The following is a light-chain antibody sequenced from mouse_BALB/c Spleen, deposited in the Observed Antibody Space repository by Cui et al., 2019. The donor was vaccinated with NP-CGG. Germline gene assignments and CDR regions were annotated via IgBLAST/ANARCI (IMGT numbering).Light chain of an antibody. CDR3: ALWYSNHWV. CDR1: TEAVTTRNY. J-gene: IGLJ1*01. Sequence: QAVVTKESALTTATGETVPLPCRSSTEAVTTRNYANWVQEKPDHLFTGLIGGTNNRAPGVPARFSGSLIGDKAALTITGAQTEDEAIYFCALWYSNHWVFGGGTKLTVL. V-gene: IGLV1*01. CDR2: GTN.